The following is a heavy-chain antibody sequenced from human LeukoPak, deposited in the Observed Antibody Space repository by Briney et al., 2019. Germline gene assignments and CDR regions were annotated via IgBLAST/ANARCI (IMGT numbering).Heavy chain of an antibody. V-gene: IGHV3-9*01. CDR3: TRKALGYRLAYGDY. CDR2: ISWNSGSR. D-gene: IGHD5-12*01. J-gene: IGHJ4*02. CDR1: GFTFDDYA. Sequence: QPGRSLRLSCVASGFTFDDYAMHWVRHAPGKGLEWVSGISWNSGSRGYADSVKGRFTVSRDSSKDTLYLQMNSLRAEDTAVYFCTRKALGYRLAYGDYWGQGTLVTVSS.